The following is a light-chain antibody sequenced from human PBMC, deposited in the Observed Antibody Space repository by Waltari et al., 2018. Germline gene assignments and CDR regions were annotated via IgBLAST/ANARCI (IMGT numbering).Light chain of an antibody. CDR1: RSDVGGYNR. CDR2: EVS. CDR3: SSFSSSSIRYV. V-gene: IGLV2-14*01. J-gene: IGLJ1*01. Sequence: QSALTQPASVSGSPGQSITISCTGTRSDVGGYNRVPGYQQHPGRAPKFLIYEVSNRPSGVSDRFSGSKSGNTASLTISGLQAEDEADYYCSSFSSSSIRYVFGIGTKVTVL.